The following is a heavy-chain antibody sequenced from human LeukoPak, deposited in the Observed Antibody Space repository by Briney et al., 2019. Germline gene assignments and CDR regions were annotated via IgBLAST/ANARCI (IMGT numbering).Heavy chain of an antibody. J-gene: IGHJ4*02. CDR3: ARVSLYSGSPRPYFDY. CDR2: INPSGGST. Sequence: ASVKVSCKASGYTFTSYYMHWVRQAPGQGLEWMGIINPSGGSTSYAQKFQGRVTMTRDMSTSTVYMELSSLRSEDTAGYYCARVSLYSGSPRPYFDYWGQGTLVTVSS. D-gene: IGHD1-26*01. CDR1: GYTFTSYY. V-gene: IGHV1-46*01.